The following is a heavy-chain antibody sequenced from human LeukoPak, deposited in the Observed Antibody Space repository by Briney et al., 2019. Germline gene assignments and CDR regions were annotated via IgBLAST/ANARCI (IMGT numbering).Heavy chain of an antibody. CDR3: AKGLQLLWFGELLYYMDV. D-gene: IGHD3-10*01. Sequence: PGGSLRLSCAASGFTFSSYAMHWVRQAPGKGLEWVAVISYDGSNKYYADSVKGRFTISRDNSKNTLYLQMNSLRAEDTAVYYCAKGLQLLWFGELLYYMDVWGKGTTVTISS. J-gene: IGHJ6*03. CDR1: GFTFSSYA. CDR2: ISYDGSNK. V-gene: IGHV3-30*04.